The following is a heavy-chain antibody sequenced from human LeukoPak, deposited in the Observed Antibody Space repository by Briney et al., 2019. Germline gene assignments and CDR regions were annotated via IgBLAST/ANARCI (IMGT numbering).Heavy chain of an antibody. D-gene: IGHD3-10*01. CDR1: GGSFSGYS. CDR3: ARGMVRGVITPGY. V-gene: IGHV4-34*01. Sequence: SETLSLTCAIYGGSFSGYSWSWIRQPPGKGLEWIGEINHSGSTNYNPSLKSRVTISVDTSKNQFSLKLTSVTAADTAVYYCARGMVRGVITPGYWGQGTLVTVSS. CDR2: INHSGST. J-gene: IGHJ4*02.